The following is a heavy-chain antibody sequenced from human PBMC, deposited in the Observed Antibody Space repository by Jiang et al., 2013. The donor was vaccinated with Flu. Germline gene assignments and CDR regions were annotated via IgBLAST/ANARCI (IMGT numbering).Heavy chain of an antibody. CDR1: GGSFSGYY. J-gene: IGHJ4*02. Sequence: SLTCAVYGGSFSGYYWSWIRQPPGKGLEWIGEINHSGSTNYNPSLKSRVTISVDTSKNQFSLKLSSVTAADTAVYYCAGASSERNYYDSSGYSFFDYWGQGTLVTVSS. D-gene: IGHD3-22*01. CDR2: INHSGST. CDR3: AGASSERNYYDSSGYSFFDY. V-gene: IGHV4-34*01.